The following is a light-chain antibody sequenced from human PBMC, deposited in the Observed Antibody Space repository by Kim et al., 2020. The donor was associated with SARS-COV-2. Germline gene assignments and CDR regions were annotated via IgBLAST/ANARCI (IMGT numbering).Light chain of an antibody. J-gene: IGLJ1*01. V-gene: IGLV3-19*01. CDR3: NSRDSSGNHYV. CDR1: SLRSYY. CDR2: GKN. Sequence: SYELTQDPAVSVALGQTVRITYQGDSLRSYYASWYQQKPGQAPVLVIYGKNNRPSGIPDRFSGSSSGNTASLTITGAQAEDEADYYCNSRDSSGNHYVFGTGTKVTVL.